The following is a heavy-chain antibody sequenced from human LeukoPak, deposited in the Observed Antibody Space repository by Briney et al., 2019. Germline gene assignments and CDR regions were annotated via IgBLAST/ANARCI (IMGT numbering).Heavy chain of an antibody. CDR2: TRRNGYGGTR. Sequence: GSLRLSCTGLGSTSGDIAMSWFGQPPGKGLNWVGFTRRNGYGGTREYASSVKGTFTISRDDSTSIAYLQMNSLKTEDTAVYYCTRGPTQQWLYYGMDVWGQGTTVIVSS. V-gene: IGHV3-49*03. CDR3: TRGPTQQWLYYGMDV. CDR1: GSTSGDIA. D-gene: IGHD5-18*01. J-gene: IGHJ6*02.